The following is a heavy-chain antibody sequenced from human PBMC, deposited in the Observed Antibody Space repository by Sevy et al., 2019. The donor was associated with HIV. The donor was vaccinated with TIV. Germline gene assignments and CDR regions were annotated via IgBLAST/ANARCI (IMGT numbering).Heavy chain of an antibody. CDR2: IKSKTDGGTT. D-gene: IGHD3-3*01. CDR1: GFTFSNAW. Sequence: GGSLRLSCAASGFTFSNAWMSWVRQAPGKGLEWVGRIKSKTDGGTTDYAAPVKGRFTISRDDSKNTLYLQMNSLKTEDTAVYYCTTDRRWYYDFWSGYYNPYYYYGMDVWGQGTTVTVSS. J-gene: IGHJ6*02. V-gene: IGHV3-15*01. CDR3: TTDRRWYYDFWSGYYNPYYYYGMDV.